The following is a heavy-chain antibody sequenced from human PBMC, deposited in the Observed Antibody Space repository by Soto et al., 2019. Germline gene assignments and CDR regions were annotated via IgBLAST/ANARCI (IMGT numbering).Heavy chain of an antibody. J-gene: IGHJ4*02. V-gene: IGHV4-59*01. CDR2: IYYSGST. Sequence: PSETLSLTCAVYGGSFSGYYWSWIRQPPGKGLEWIGYIYYSGSTNYNPSLKSRVTISVDTSKNQFSLKLSSVTAADTAVYYCARVIVGSSELGPTPTDYWGQGTLVTVSS. CDR1: GGSFSGYY. CDR3: ARVIVGSSELGPTPTDY. D-gene: IGHD6-6*01.